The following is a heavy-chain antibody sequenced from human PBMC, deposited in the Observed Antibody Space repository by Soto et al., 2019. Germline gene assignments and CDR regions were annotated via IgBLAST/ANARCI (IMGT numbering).Heavy chain of an antibody. J-gene: IGHJ4*02. CDR3: AAGGPMTTVTVPPYYFDY. V-gene: IGHV1-24*01. D-gene: IGHD4-4*01. CDR1: GYTLTELS. CDR2: FDLEDGET. Sequence: ASVKVSCKVSGYTLTELSMHWVRQAPGKGLEWMGGFDLEDGETIYAQKFQGRVTMTEETSTDTAYMELSSLRSEDTAVYYCAAGGPMTTVTVPPYYFDYWGQGTLVTVSS.